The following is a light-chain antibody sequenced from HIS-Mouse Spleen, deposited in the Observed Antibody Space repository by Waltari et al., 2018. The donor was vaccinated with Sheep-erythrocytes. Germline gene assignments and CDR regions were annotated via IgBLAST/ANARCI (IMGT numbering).Light chain of an antibody. J-gene: IGKJ4*01. CDR3: QQFNSYPLT. Sequence: AIQLTQSPSSLSASVGDRVTVTCRASQGISSALAWYQQKPGKAPKLLIYDASSLERGVPSRFSGSGSVTDFTLTISSLQPEDFATYYCQQFNSYPLTFGGGTKVEIK. CDR2: DAS. V-gene: IGKV1-13*02. CDR1: QGISSA.